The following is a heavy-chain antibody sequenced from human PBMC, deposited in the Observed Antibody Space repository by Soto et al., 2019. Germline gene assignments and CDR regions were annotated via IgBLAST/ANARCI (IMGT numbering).Heavy chain of an antibody. J-gene: IGHJ6*02. CDR2: INPKSGGT. CDR3: ARGDSTXCSNGVRSFFSNHDMDV. V-gene: IGHV1-2*04. Sequence: ASVKVSCKASGYSFTDYHIHWVRQAPGQGLEWLGRINPKSGGTSTAQKFQGWVTMTTDTSISTASMELTRLTSDDTAIYYCARGDSTXCSNGVRSFFSNHDMDVWGQGTTVTVSS. CDR1: GYSFTDYH. D-gene: IGHD2-8*01.